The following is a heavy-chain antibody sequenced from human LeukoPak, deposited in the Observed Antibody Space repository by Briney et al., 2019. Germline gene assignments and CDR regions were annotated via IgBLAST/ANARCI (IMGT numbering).Heavy chain of an antibody. Sequence: GGSLRLSCAASGFTFSSYWMHWVRQAPGKGLVWVSRINSDGSSTSYADSVKGRFIISRDNAKNTLYLQMNSLRAEDTAVYYCARGTTVTKGAGWGQGTLVTVSS. CDR1: GFTFSSYW. D-gene: IGHD4-17*01. J-gene: IGHJ4*02. CDR3: ARGTTVTKGAG. CDR2: INSDGSST. V-gene: IGHV3-74*01.